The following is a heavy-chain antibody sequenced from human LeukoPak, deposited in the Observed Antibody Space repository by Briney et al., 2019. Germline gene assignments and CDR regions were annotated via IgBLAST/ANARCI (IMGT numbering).Heavy chain of an antibody. CDR1: GYRFTSNW. Sequence: GESLKISCKASGYRFTSNWIAWVRPMPGKGLEWMGIINPADSNTRYSPSYRGQVTISVDKSTTTAYLQWSSLKASDTAVYYCAREAKRIQLWLLGYWGQGTLVTVSS. J-gene: IGHJ4*02. CDR3: AREAKRIQLWLLGY. D-gene: IGHD5-18*01. V-gene: IGHV5-51*01. CDR2: INPADSNT.